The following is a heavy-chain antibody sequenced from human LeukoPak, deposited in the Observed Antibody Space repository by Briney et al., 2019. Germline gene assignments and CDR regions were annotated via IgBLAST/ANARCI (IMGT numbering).Heavy chain of an antibody. CDR2: IYHSGST. Sequence: PSGTLSLTCAVSGGSISSSNWWSWVRQPPGKGLEWIGEIYHSGSTNYNPSLKSRVTISVDKSKNQFSLKLSSVTAADTAVYYCAREIDSSGYSNWFDPWGQGTLVTVSS. CDR3: AREIDSSGYSNWFDP. J-gene: IGHJ5*02. V-gene: IGHV4-4*02. D-gene: IGHD3-22*01. CDR1: GGSISSSNW.